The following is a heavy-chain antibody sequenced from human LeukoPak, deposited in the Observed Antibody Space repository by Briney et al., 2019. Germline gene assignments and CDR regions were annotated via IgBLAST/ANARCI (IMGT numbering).Heavy chain of an antibody. J-gene: IGHJ4*02. D-gene: IGHD1-1*01. V-gene: IGHV3-21*01. Sequence: GGSLRLACAASGFTFSSYSTNWVRQAPGKWRGWDSYISSSSSYIYYADSVKGRFTISRDNAKNSLYLQMNGLRAEDTAVYYCAREGGSGEFDYWGQGTLVTVSS. CDR3: AREGGSGEFDY. CDR1: GFTFSSYS. CDR2: ISSSSSYI.